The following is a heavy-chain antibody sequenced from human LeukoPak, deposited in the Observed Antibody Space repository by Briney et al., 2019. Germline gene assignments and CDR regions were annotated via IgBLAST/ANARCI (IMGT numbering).Heavy chain of an antibody. J-gene: IGHJ4*02. D-gene: IGHD6-13*01. V-gene: IGHV3-15*01. CDR1: GFTFSNAW. CDR3: TTESYSSSWYFDY. CDR2: IKSKTDGGTT. Sequence: PGGSLRLSCAASGFTFSNAWMSWVRQAPGKGLEWVGRIKSKTDGGTTDYAAPVKGRFTISRDDSKNTLYLQMNSLKTEDTAVYYCTTESYSSSWYFDYWGQGTLVTVSS.